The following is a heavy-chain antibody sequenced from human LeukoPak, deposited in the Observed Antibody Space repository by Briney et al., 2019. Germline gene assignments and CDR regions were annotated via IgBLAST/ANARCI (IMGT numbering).Heavy chain of an antibody. CDR3: ARVGFYYDSSGYYYGRPDWFDP. V-gene: IGHV4-4*07. J-gene: IGHJ5*02. CDR2: IYTSGST. D-gene: IGHD3-22*01. Sequence: SETLSLTCTVSGYSMSSHYYWGWIRQPAGKGLEWIGRIYTSGSTNYNPSLKSRVTMSVDTSKNQFSLKLSSVTAADTAVYYCARVGFYYDSSGYYYGRPDWFDPWGQGTLVTVSS. CDR1: GYSMSSHYY.